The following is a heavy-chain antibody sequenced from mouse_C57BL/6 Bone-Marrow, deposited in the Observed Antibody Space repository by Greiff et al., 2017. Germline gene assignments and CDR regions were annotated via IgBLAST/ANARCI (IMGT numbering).Heavy chain of an antibody. V-gene: IGHV1-81*01. D-gene: IGHD1-1*01. CDR3: ARKLRAY. CDR1: GYTFTSYG. Sequence: QVQLQQSGAELARPGASVKLSCKASGYTFTSYGISWVKQRTGQGLEWIGEIYPRSGNTYYNEQFKGKATLTADKSSSTAYMEFRSLTSEDSAVYFCARKLRAYWGQGTLVTVSA. J-gene: IGHJ3*01. CDR2: IYPRSGNT.